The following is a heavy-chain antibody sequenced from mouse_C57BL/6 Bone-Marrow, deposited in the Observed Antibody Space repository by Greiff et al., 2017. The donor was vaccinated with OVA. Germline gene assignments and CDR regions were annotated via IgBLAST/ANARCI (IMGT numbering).Heavy chain of an antibody. Sequence: EVKLVESGPGLVKPSQSLSLTCSVTGYSITSGYYWNWIRQFPGNKLEWMGYISYDGSNNYNPSLKNRISITRDTSKNQFFLKLNSVTTEDTATYYCARDYYGNYYFDYWGQGTTLTVSS. J-gene: IGHJ2*01. V-gene: IGHV3-6*01. D-gene: IGHD2-1*01. CDR1: GYSITSGYY. CDR2: ISYDGSN. CDR3: ARDYYGNYYFDY.